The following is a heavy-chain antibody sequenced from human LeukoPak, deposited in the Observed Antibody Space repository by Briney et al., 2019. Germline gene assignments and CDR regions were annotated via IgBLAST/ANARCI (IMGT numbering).Heavy chain of an antibody. CDR3: ARYVPIFGVVSYYYYMDV. Sequence: SQTLSLTCTVSGDSISYGSYYWSWIRQPAWKGLDWIGHIYTGGNTNYNPSLKGRVTISVDTSKNQFSLELSSVTAADTAVYYCARYVPIFGVVSYYYYMDVWGQGTTVTVS. J-gene: IGHJ6*03. CDR1: GDSISYGSYY. V-gene: IGHV4-61*09. CDR2: IYTGGNT. D-gene: IGHD3-3*01.